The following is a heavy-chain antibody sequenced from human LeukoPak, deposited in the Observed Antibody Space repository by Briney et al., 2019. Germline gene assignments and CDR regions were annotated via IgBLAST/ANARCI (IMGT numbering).Heavy chain of an antibody. V-gene: IGHV3-30*04. CDR1: GFTFSSYA. D-gene: IGHD2/OR15-2a*01. CDR3: ARDRDLLLFDY. Sequence: GRSLSLSCAASGFTFSSYAMHWVRQAPGKGLEWVSVISYDGSNKYYADSVKGRFTISRDNSKNTLYLQMNSLRAEDTAVYYCARDRDLLLFDYWGQGTLVTVSS. CDR2: ISYDGSNK. J-gene: IGHJ4*02.